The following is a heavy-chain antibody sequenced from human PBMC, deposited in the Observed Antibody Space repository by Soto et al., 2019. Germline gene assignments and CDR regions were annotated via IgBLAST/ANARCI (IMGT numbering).Heavy chain of an antibody. CDR1: GYSFTSYW. CDR2: IYPGDSDT. D-gene: IGHD2-15*01. V-gene: IGHV5-51*01. J-gene: IGHJ4*02. CDR3: ARPLCSGGSCYSFIDY. Sequence: GESLKISCKGSGYSFTSYWIGWVRQMPGKGLEWMGIIYPGDSDTRYSPSFQGQVTISADKSISTAYLQWSSLKASDTAMYYCARPLCSGGSCYSFIDYWGQGTLVTVSS.